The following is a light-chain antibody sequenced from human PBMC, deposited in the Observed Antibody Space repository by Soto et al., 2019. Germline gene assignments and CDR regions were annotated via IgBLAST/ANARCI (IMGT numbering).Light chain of an antibody. CDR1: QSISSY. CDR3: QQSYSTFRT. Sequence: DIQMTQSPSSLSASVGDRVTITCRASQSISSYLNWYQQKPGKAPKLLIYAASSLQSGVPSRFSGSGSGTDFTLTISSLQPEDFATYYCQQSYSTFRTFGGGTKLEIK. CDR2: AAS. V-gene: IGKV1-39*01. J-gene: IGKJ4*01.